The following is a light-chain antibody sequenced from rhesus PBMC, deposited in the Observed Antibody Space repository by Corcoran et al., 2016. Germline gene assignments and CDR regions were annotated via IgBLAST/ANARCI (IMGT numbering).Light chain of an antibody. CDR3: LHHNNYPWT. J-gene: IGKJ1*01. CDR1: QDINSY. Sequence: DIQMTKSPSSLSASVGDTVTITCRASQDINSYLNWFQQKPGKAPNLLIYDATSLQSGVPSRFSGSGSWTDFTLTISSLQPEDFATYFCLHHNNYPWTFGQGTKVEIK. CDR2: DAT. V-gene: IGKV1-28*03.